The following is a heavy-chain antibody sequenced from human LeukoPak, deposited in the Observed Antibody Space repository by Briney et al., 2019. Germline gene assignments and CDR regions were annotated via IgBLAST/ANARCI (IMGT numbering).Heavy chain of an antibody. D-gene: IGHD4-23*01. CDR2: IDRDGSRI. CDR3: VRGNDYGGPHY. V-gene: IGHV3-74*01. J-gene: IGHJ4*02. Sequence: GGSLRLSCAVSGFTFGSYWMHWVRQAPGKGLVWVSRIDRDGSRINYADSVKGRFTISRDNGKNTLFLQMNSLRAEDAAVYYCVRGNDYGGPHYWGQGTLVTVSS. CDR1: GFTFGSYW.